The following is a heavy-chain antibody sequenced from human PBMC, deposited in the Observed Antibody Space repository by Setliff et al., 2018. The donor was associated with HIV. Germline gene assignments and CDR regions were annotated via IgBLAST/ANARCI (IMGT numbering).Heavy chain of an antibody. D-gene: IGHD4-17*01. CDR3: ASRRRSHQDLYGGNSVFLN. CDR2: IIPIFGTA. CDR1: GGTFSSYA. Sequence: SVKVSCKASGGTFSSYAISWVRQAPGQGLEWMGGIIPIFGTANYAQKFQGRVTITTDESTSTAYMELSSLRSEDTAVYYCASRRRSHQDLYGGNSVFLNWGQGTLVTVS. V-gene: IGHV1-69*05. J-gene: IGHJ4*02.